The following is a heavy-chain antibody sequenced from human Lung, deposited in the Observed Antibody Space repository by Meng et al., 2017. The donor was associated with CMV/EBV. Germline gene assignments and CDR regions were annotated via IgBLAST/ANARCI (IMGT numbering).Heavy chain of an antibody. V-gene: IGHV3-43D*03. J-gene: IGHJ5*02. Sequence: GGSLGLXCAASGFTFDDHAMHWVRQRPGKGLEWVSLITWDGGNTYYADSVKGRFTISRDNSKNSLYLQMNSLRTEDTALYYCAKDGSDSSLGWLDPWGQGXLVTVSS. CDR3: AKDGSDSSLGWLDP. CDR2: ITWDGGNT. CDR1: GFTFDDHA. D-gene: IGHD2-15*01.